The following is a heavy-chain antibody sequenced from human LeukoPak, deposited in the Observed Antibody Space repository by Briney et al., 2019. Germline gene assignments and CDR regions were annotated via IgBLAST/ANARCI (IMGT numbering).Heavy chain of an antibody. V-gene: IGHV3-33*01. D-gene: IGHD3-10*01. CDR2: IWYDGSNK. CDR1: GFTFSSYG. J-gene: IGHJ1*01. CDR3: ARAIFFGSGSYYMYFQH. Sequence: GGSLRLSCAASGFTFSSYGMHWVRQAPGKGLEWVAVIWYDGSNKYYADSVKGRFTISRDNSKDTLYLQMNSLRAEDTAVYYCARAIFFGSGSYYMYFQHWGQGTLVTVSS.